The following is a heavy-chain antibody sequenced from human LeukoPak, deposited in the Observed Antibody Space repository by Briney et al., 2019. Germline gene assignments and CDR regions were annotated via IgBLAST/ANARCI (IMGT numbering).Heavy chain of an antibody. Sequence: PETLSLTCTVSGGSISSYYWSWIRQPPGKGLEWIGYIYYSGSTDYNPSLKSRVTISVDTSKNQFSLRLSSVTAADTAVYYCARGTGSGRYPFDYWGQGTLLTVSS. CDR1: GGSISSYY. CDR2: IYYSGST. V-gene: IGHV4-59*01. J-gene: IGHJ4*02. CDR3: ARGTGSGRYPFDY. D-gene: IGHD3-10*01.